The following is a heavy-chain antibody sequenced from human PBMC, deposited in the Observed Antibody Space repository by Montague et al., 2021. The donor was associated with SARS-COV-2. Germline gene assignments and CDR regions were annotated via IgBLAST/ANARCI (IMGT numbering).Heavy chain of an antibody. Sequence: SLRLSCAASEFTFSRYWMTWVRQAPGKGLEWVASINQDGSDKRYXGSXKGRFTISRDNAMNSLFLQMNSLRVEDTAVYYCSRDSVVGATAEWFDPWSQGTLVTVSS. D-gene: IGHD1-26*01. V-gene: IGHV3-7*01. CDR2: INQDGSDK. J-gene: IGHJ5*02. CDR3: SRDSVVGATAEWFDP. CDR1: EFTFSRYW.